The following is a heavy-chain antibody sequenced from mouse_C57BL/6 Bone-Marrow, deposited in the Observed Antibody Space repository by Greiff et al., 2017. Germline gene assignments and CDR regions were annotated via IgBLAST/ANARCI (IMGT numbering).Heavy chain of an antibody. V-gene: IGHV1-19*01. Sequence: EVQLQQSGPVLVKPGASVKMSCTASGYTFTDYYMNWVKQSPGKSLEWIGGINPYNGGTSYNQKFKGKATLTVDKSSTTAYMELISLTSEDAAAYYCSRSHYGSSYNYGGQGTTLTVSA. CDR1: GYTFTDYY. J-gene: IGHJ2*01. D-gene: IGHD1-1*01. CDR2: INPYNGGT. CDR3: SRSHYGSSYNY.